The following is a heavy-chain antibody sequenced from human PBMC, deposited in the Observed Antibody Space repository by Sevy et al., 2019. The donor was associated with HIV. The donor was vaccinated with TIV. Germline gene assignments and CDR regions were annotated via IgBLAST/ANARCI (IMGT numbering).Heavy chain of an antibody. CDR3: TRPGSGWFEFDS. D-gene: IGHD6-19*01. CDR1: GFTFSRYS. CDR2: IGSTGPTI. Sequence: GGSLRLSCVASGFTFSRYSMNWVRQAPGKGLEWVSNIGSTGPTIYYADSVKGRFTISRDNAKNLLYLQMNSLREEDSAVYYCTRPGSGWFEFDSWGQGTLVTVSS. J-gene: IGHJ4*02. V-gene: IGHV3-48*02.